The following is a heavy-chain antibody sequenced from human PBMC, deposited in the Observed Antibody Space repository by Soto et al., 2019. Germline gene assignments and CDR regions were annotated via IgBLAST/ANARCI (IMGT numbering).Heavy chain of an antibody. CDR2: INPNSGGT. CDR1: GYTFSGFY. J-gene: IGHJ6*02. Sequence: ASVKVSCKASGYTFSGFYMHWVRQAPGQGLEWMGWINPNSGGTKSAEKFQGRVTMTRDTSTSTAYMELRSLRSDDTAVYYCARDIESVTAKHFFYYYAMDVWGQGTTVTVSS. V-gene: IGHV1-2*02. D-gene: IGHD2-8*01. CDR3: ARDIESVTAKHFFYYYAMDV.